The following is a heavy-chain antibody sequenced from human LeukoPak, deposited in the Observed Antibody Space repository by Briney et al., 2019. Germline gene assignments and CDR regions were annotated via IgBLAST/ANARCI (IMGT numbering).Heavy chain of an antibody. J-gene: IGHJ4*02. Sequence: PGGSLRLSCAASGFTFSSYAMSWARQAPGKRLEWVSAISGSGGSTYYAESVKGRFTISRDNSKNTLYLQMNSLRAEDTAVYYCAKDPLVNSQEYFDYWGQGTLVTVSS. CDR3: AKDPLVNSQEYFDY. V-gene: IGHV3-23*01. CDR1: GFTFSSYA. D-gene: IGHD2/OR15-2a*01. CDR2: ISGSGGST.